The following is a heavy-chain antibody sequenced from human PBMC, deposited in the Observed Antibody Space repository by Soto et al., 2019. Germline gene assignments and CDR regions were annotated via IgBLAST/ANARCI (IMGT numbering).Heavy chain of an antibody. V-gene: IGHV4-39*01. CDR1: GGSISSSSYY. CDR2: IYYSGST. CDR3: AILTMVRVVITPYYYYGMDV. J-gene: IGHJ6*02. Sequence: SETLSLTCTVSGGSISSSSYYWGWIRQPPGKGLEWIGSIYYSGSTCYNPSLKSRVTISVDTSKNQFSLKLSSVTAADAAVYYWAILTMVRVVITPYYYYGMDVWGQGTTVTVSS. D-gene: IGHD3-10*01.